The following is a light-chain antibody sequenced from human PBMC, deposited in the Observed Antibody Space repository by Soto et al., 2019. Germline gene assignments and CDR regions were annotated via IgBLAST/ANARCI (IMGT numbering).Light chain of an antibody. J-gene: IGLJ3*02. CDR2: ELT. CDR1: INDIGGYNY. Sequence: QSVLTQPASVSGSPGQSITLSCIGTINDIGGYNYVSWYRQYPGKAPKLMIYELTNRAAGVSDRFSGSRSGNTASLTISALQADAEADYYCSSYTTSGTVVFGGGTKLTVL. CDR3: SSYTTSGTVV. V-gene: IGLV2-14*01.